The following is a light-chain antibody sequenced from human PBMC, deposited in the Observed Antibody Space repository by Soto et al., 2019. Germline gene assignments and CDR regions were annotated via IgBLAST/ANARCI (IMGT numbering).Light chain of an antibody. CDR3: SSYAKSGSVV. Sequence: QSALTQPASVSGSPGQLIAISCTGTSSDVGAYDYVSWYQQHPGEAPKVKIYDVSHRPSGVSDRFSGSKSGNTASLTISGLQAEDEADYYCSSYAKSGSVVFGGGTKVTVL. CDR2: DVS. CDR1: SSDVGAYDY. V-gene: IGLV2-14*01. J-gene: IGLJ2*01.